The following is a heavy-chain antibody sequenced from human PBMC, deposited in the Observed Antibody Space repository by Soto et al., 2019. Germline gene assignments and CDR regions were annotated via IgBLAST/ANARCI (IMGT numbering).Heavy chain of an antibody. CDR1: GGTFSSYA. V-gene: IGHV1-69*13. J-gene: IGHJ4*02. Sequence: AASVKVSCKASGGTFSSYAISWVRQAPGQGLEWMGGIIPIFGTANYAQKFQGRVTITADESTSTAYMELSSLRSEDTAVYYCASAGDLPGIAAAERALYFDYWGQGTLVTVSS. CDR3: ASAGDLPGIAAAERALYFDY. D-gene: IGHD6-13*01. CDR2: IIPIFGTA.